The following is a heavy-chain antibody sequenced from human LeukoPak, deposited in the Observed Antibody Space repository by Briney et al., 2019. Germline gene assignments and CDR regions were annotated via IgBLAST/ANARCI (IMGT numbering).Heavy chain of an antibody. V-gene: IGHV3-23*01. J-gene: IGHJ4*02. Sequence: GGSLRLSCAASGFTFSSSAMSWVRQTPGKGLEWVSTITGNGATTYYSDSVKGRFTISRDNSKNTLSLQMNSLRAEDTAVYFCAKERRRVDTAMVRSYYFENWGQGTLVTVSS. D-gene: IGHD5-18*01. CDR1: GFTFSSSA. CDR3: AKERRRVDTAMVRSYYFEN. CDR2: ITGNGATT.